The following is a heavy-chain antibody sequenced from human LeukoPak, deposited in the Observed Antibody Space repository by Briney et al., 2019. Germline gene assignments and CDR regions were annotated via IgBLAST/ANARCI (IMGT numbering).Heavy chain of an antibody. D-gene: IGHD4-17*01. CDR1: GFTFSSYA. Sequence: GGSLRLFCAASGFTFSSYAMSWVRQAPGKGLEWVSAISGSGSTYYADSVKGRFTISRDNSKNTLYLQMNSLRAEDTAVYYCAKDQVTRDYAYFDYWGQGALVTVSS. V-gene: IGHV3-23*01. CDR3: AKDQVTRDYAYFDY. CDR2: ISGSGST. J-gene: IGHJ4*02.